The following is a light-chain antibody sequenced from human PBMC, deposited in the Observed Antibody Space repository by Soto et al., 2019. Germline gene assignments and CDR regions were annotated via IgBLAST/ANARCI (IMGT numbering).Light chain of an antibody. V-gene: IGKV3-11*01. CDR1: QSVNIY. Sequence: EIVLTQSPATLSLSPGERATLSCKASQSVNIYLAWYQQKPGQAPRLLIYDTSDRATGVPARFSGSGSGTDFTLTISSLESEDFAVYYCHHRDNWPPRAAFGGGTKVEVK. J-gene: IGKJ4*01. CDR2: DTS. CDR3: HHRDNWPPRAA.